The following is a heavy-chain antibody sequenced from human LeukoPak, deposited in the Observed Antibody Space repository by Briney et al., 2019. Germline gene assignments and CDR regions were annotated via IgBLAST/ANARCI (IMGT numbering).Heavy chain of an antibody. D-gene: IGHD1-14*01. CDR2: ISSSSSYI. CDR1: GFTFSSYS. J-gene: IGHJ4*02. V-gene: IGHV3-21*01. Sequence: PGGSLRLSCAASGFTFSSYSMNWVRQAPGKGLEWVSSISSSSSYIYYADSVKGRFTISRDNAKNSLYLQMNSLRAEDTAVYCCAKNQGDYADYWGQGTLVTVSS. CDR3: AKNQGDYADY.